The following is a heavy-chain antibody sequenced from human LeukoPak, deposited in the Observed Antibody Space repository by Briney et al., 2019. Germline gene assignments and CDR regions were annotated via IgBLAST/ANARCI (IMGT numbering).Heavy chain of an antibody. D-gene: IGHD1-26*01. Sequence: SETLSLTCIVSGDSISSSRYYWGWVRQPPGKGLEWIGSIFSGSTYYNPSLKSRVTISLNTSKSQLSLNLSSVTAADTAVYYCARQGERPGISAYWGQGTLVTVSS. V-gene: IGHV4-39*01. J-gene: IGHJ4*02. CDR3: ARQGERPGISAY. CDR1: GDSISSSRYY. CDR2: IFSGST.